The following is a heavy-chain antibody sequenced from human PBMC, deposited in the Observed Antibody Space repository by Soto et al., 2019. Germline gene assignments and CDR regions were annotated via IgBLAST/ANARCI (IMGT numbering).Heavy chain of an antibody. V-gene: IGHV3-64*02. CDR3: ARARCSSDQCYYFDY. CDR1: GFTFSSYN. J-gene: IGHJ4*02. CDR2: ISRSGDRT. D-gene: IGHD2-2*01. Sequence: EVQLVESGEGLVQPGGSLRLSCAASGFTFSSYNIHWIRQAPGKGLEFVSAISRSGDRTYYADSVKGRFTITRDNSKNTVRLQMGSLRAEDMAVYYCARARCSSDQCYYFDYWGRGALGSVSS.